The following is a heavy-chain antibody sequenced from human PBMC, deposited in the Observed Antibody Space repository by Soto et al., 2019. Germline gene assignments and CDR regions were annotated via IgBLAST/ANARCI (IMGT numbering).Heavy chain of an antibody. D-gene: IGHD4-17*01. J-gene: IGHJ5*02. CDR2: MNPNSGNT. CDR1: GYTFTSYD. Sequence: QVQLVQSGAEVKKPGASVKVSCKASGYTFTSYDINWVRQATGQGLEYLGWMNPNSGNTGYVQKFQGRVTMTRDTSISTAYMELSSLRSEDTAVYFCARGVKYGAYSRWFDPWAREPWSPSPQ. CDR3: ARGVKYGAYSRWFDP. V-gene: IGHV1-8*01.